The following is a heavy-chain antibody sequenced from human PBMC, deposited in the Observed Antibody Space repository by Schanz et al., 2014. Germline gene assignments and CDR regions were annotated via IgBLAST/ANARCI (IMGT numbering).Heavy chain of an antibody. CDR3: ARDRGHGDLPGDI. V-gene: IGHV4-31*03. CDR1: GGSIRSGGYY. Sequence: QVQLQESGPGLVKPSQTLSLTCTVSGGSIRSGGYYWSWIRQHPGKGLEWIGYISYSGVTYYNPSLKSRVTISGDTSKSQVSVKLSSVTSADTAVYYCARDRGHGDLPGDIWGQGTMVTVSS. D-gene: IGHD4-17*01. CDR2: ISYSGVT. J-gene: IGHJ3*02.